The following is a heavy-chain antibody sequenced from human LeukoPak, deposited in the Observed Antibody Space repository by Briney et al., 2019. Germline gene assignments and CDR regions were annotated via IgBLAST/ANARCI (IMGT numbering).Heavy chain of an antibody. CDR1: GYTLTGYY. CDR2: INPNSGGT. D-gene: IGHD2-21*01. V-gene: IGHV1-2*02. Sequence: ASVKVSCKASGYTLTGYYMHWVRQAPGQGLEWMGWINPNSGGTNYAQKFQGRVTMTRDTSISTAYMELSRLRSDDTAVYYCARDLCGGDCYNIDPWGQGTLVTVSS. CDR3: ARDLCGGDCYNIDP. J-gene: IGHJ5*02.